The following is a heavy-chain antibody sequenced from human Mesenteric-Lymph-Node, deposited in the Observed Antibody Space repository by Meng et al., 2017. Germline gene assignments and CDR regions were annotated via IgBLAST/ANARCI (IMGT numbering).Heavy chain of an antibody. Sequence: GGSLRLSCSGSGFTFSTYAMIWVRQAPGKGLEWVSYIGSSVTSMSYADSVKGRFTISRDNAKNSLYLEMKSLRVEDTAIYYCARAPGGRTTDYWGQGTLVTVSS. J-gene: IGHJ4*02. V-gene: IGHV3-48*03. CDR3: ARAPGGRTTDY. CDR1: GFTFSTYA. D-gene: IGHD1-7*01. CDR2: IGSSVTSM.